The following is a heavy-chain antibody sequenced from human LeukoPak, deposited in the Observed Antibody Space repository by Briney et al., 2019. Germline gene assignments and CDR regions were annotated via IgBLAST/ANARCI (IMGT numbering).Heavy chain of an antibody. V-gene: IGHV4-30-4*01. CDR1: GGSISSSSYY. CDR2: IYYSGST. D-gene: IGHD6-13*01. J-gene: IGHJ6*02. CDR3: ARAGTAYYYYGMDV. Sequence: PSETLSLTCTVSGGSISSSSYYWSWIRQPPGKGLEWIGYIYYSGSTYYNPSLKSRVTISVDTSKNQFSLMLSSVTAADTAVYYCARAGTAYYYYGMDVWGQGTTVTVSS.